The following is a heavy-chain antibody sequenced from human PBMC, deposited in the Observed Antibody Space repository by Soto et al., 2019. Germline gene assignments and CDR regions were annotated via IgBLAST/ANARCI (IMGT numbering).Heavy chain of an antibody. CDR2: IIPIFGTA. Sequence: SVKVSCKASGGTFSSYAISWVRQAPGQGLEWMGGIIPIFGTANYAQKFQGRVTITADESTSTAYMELSSLRSEDTAVYYCASHQNSPTRPFDLWGQGTLVTVSS. V-gene: IGHV1-69*13. CDR1: GGTFSSYA. D-gene: IGHD1-7*01. J-gene: IGHJ5*02. CDR3: ASHQNSPTRPFDL.